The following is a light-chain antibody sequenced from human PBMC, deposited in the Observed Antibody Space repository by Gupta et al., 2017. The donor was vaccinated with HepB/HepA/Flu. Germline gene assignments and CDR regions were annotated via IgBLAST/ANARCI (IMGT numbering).Light chain of an antibody. CDR3: QQYNSYPIT. V-gene: IGKV1-16*02. CDR1: QGISNS. J-gene: IGKJ5*01. Sequence: DIQMTQSPFSLSASVGDRVTITCRASQGISNSLAWFQRKPGLAPKSLISTASSLHTGVPSKFSGSGSGTEFTLTISSLQPEDSATYYCQQYNSYPITFGQGTRLEIK. CDR2: TAS.